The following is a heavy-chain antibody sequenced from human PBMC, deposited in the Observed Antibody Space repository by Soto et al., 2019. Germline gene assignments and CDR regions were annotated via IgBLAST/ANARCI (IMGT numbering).Heavy chain of an antibody. Sequence: SDTLSLTCSVSDDSITGGGYYWIWIRQHPAKGLDWIGSIYYRGSTYYNPSLRSRGTISLDPSQARLSLRLTSLTAADTATYYCARGGSGTYHVWGQGTLVTVSS. CDR2: IYYRGST. V-gene: IGHV4-31*02. J-gene: IGHJ4*02. CDR3: ARGGSGTYHV. D-gene: IGHD3-10*01. CDR1: DDSITGGGYY.